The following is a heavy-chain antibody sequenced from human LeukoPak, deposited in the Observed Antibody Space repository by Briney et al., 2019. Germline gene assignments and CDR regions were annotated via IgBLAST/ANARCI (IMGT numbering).Heavy chain of an antibody. J-gene: IGHJ4*02. CDR1: GGSLSSYY. V-gene: IGHV4-59*12. D-gene: IGHD6-13*01. CDR2: IFYSGQT. CDR3: ARRAQAIAAAGTRWIDY. Sequence: SETLSLTCSVSGGSLSSYYWIWTRQPPGKGLEYIGYIFYSGQTNYNPSLKNRVTISVDTSKNEFSLNLSSVTAADTAVYYCARRAQAIAAAGTRWIDYWGQGTLVTVSS.